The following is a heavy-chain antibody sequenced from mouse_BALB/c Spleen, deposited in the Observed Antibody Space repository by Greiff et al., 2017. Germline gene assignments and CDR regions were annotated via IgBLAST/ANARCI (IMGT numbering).Heavy chain of an antibody. J-gene: IGHJ3*01. CDR2: INSNGGST. V-gene: IGHV5-6-3*01. CDR1: GFTFSSYG. CDR3: AREGGYDGRGFAD. Sequence: EVKVVESGGGLVQPGGSLKLSCAASGFTFSSYGMSWVRQTPDKRLELVATINSNGGSTYYPDSVKGRFTISRDNAKNTLYLQMSSLKSEDTAMYYCAREGGYDGRGFADWGQGTLVTVSA. D-gene: IGHD2-2*01.